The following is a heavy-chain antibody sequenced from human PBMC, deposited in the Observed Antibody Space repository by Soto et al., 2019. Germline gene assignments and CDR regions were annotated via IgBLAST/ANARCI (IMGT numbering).Heavy chain of an antibody. J-gene: IGHJ4*02. CDR3: ARRYGWLYFDY. CDR1: GGSISSYY. V-gene: IGHV4-59*08. Sequence: PSETLSLTCTVSGGSISSYYWSWIRQPPGKGLEWIGYIYYSGNTNYNPSLKSRVTISVDTSKNQFSLRLISVTAADTALYYCARRYGWLYFDYWGQGSLVTVSS. CDR2: IYYSGNT. D-gene: IGHD6-19*01.